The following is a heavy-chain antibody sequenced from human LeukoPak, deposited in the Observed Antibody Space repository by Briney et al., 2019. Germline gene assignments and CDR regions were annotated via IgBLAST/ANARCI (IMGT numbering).Heavy chain of an antibody. CDR2: ISSSSSYI. Sequence: PGGSLRLSCAASGFTFSSYSMNWVRRAPGKGLEWVSSISSSSSYIYYADSVKGRFTISRDNAKNSLYLQMNSLRAEDTAVYYCARDNDFWSYPDYWGQGTLVTVSS. CDR3: ARDNDFWSYPDY. D-gene: IGHD3-3*01. J-gene: IGHJ4*02. V-gene: IGHV3-21*01. CDR1: GFTFSSYS.